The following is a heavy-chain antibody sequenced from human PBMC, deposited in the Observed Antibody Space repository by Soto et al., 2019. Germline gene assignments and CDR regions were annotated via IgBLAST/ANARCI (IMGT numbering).Heavy chain of an antibody. V-gene: IGHV3-53*01. CDR2: IYSGGST. Sequence: PVGSLRLSCAASGFTVSSNYMSWVRQAPGKGLEWVSVIYSGGSTYYADSVKGRFTISRDNSKNTLYLQMNSLRAEDTAVYYCAREKAYCGGDCYSGVEGVAFDIWGQRTMVTVSS. J-gene: IGHJ3*02. CDR1: GFTVSSNY. D-gene: IGHD2-21*02. CDR3: AREKAYCGGDCYSGVEGVAFDI.